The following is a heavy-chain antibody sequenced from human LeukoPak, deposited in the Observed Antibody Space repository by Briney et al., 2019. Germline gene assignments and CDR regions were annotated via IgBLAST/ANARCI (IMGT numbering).Heavy chain of an antibody. Sequence: ASMKVSCKASGYTFTSYGISWVRQAPGQGLEWMGWISAYNGNTNYAQKLQGRVTMTTDTSTSTAYMELRSLRSDDTAVYYCASSYCSGGSCPGDFDYWGQGTLVTVSS. V-gene: IGHV1-18*01. D-gene: IGHD2-15*01. J-gene: IGHJ4*02. CDR1: GYTFTSYG. CDR2: ISAYNGNT. CDR3: ASSYCSGGSCPGDFDY.